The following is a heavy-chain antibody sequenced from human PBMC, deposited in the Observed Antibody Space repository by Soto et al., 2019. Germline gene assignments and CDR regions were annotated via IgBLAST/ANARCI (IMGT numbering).Heavy chain of an antibody. CDR1: GGTFSSYT. CDR2: IIPILGMA. Sequence: QVQLVQSGAEVKKPGSSVKVSCKASGGTFSSYTISWVRQAPGQGLEWMGRIIPILGMANYAQTFQGRVTTTADKSTSTAYMELSSLRSEDTAVYYCVTYYGDYLWGQGTLVAVSS. CDR3: VTYYGDYL. V-gene: IGHV1-69*02. D-gene: IGHD4-17*01. J-gene: IGHJ4*02.